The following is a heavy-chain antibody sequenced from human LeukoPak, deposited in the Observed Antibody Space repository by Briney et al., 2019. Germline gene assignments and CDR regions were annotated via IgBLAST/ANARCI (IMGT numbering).Heavy chain of an antibody. Sequence: GSSVKVSCKASGGTFSSYTISWVRQAPGQGLEWMGRIIPILGIANYAQKFQGRVTITADKSTSTAYMELSSLRSEDTAVYYCARVEGGPRSRAMVDYWGQGTLVTVSS. CDR3: ARVEGGPRSRAMVDY. D-gene: IGHD5-18*01. CDR1: GGTFSSYT. CDR2: IIPILGIA. V-gene: IGHV1-69*02. J-gene: IGHJ4*02.